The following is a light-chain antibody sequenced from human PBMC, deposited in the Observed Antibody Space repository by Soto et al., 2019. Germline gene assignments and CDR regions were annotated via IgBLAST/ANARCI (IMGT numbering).Light chain of an antibody. CDR2: GAS. J-gene: IGKJ1*01. CDR3: LQYNNWVPT. Sequence: EIVMTQSPATLSVSPGERATLSCRASQSVRSNSAWYQQKPGQAPRLLIYGASTRATGIPARFSGSGSGTEFTFTISSLQSEDFAVYYCLQYNNWVPTFGQGTKVEIK. V-gene: IGKV3-15*01. CDR1: QSVRSN.